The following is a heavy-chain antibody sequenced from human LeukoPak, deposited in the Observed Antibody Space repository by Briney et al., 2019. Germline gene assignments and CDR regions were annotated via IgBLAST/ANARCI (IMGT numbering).Heavy chain of an antibody. Sequence: GGSLRLSCAASGFTVSSYYMTWVRQAPGKGLEWVSVIYRGGSRFYEGSVKGRFTLSRDSSQNTVYLQMNSLRLEDTAEYYCARNYYDSSGSALDYWGQGTLVTVSS. CDR1: GFTVSSYY. V-gene: IGHV3-66*01. D-gene: IGHD3-22*01. CDR3: ARNYYDSSGSALDY. CDR2: IYRGGSR. J-gene: IGHJ4*02.